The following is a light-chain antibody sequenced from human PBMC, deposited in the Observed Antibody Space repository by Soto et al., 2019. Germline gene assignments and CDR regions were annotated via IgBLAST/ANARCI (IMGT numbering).Light chain of an antibody. V-gene: IGKV1-12*01. CDR2: VAS. CDR1: RDISNW. CDR3: PQGNSLPLT. Sequence: DIQMTQSPSSVSASVGDRVTITCRASRDISNWLAWYQQIPGKAPNLLIYVASSLQSGVPSRFSGSGSGTDFNINISRLQLEDFATYYCPQGNSLPLTFGGGTKVEIK. J-gene: IGKJ4*01.